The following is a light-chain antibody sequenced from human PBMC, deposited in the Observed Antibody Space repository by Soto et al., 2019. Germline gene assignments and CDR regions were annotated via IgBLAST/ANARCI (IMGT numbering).Light chain of an antibody. V-gene: IGKV3-20*01. CDR2: GAS. Sequence: EIVLTQSPGTLSLSPGERATLSCCAIQNVLSNYLAWYQQKPGQAPRLLIYGASTRATGIPDRFGGSGSGTDFTLTISRLEPEDFAVYYCQQYGSSPPITFGQGTRLEIK. CDR1: QNVLSNY. CDR3: QQYGSSPPIT. J-gene: IGKJ5*01.